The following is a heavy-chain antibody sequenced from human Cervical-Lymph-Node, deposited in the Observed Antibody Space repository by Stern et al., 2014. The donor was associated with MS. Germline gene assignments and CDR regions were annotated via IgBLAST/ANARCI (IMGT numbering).Heavy chain of an antibody. V-gene: IGHV4-30-4*01. CDR1: GGSIISSDDYY. CDR3: AREPIRCYGGGGRCYRRFDR. J-gene: IGHJ5*02. CDR2: IFYSGST. Sequence: QVQLQESGPGLVKPSQTLSLTCTVSGGSIISSDDYYWNWIRQPPGKGLEWIGYIFYSGSTYNNPSLKSRVNISIDTSNNQFSLMLTSVTAADTAVYYCAREPIRCYGGGGRCYRRFDRWGQGAPVTVSS. D-gene: IGHD2-15*01.